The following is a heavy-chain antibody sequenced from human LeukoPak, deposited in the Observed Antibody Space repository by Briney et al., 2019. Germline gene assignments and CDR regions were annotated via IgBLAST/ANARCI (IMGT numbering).Heavy chain of an antibody. CDR2: IVPSDSYT. Sequence: GESLKISCTGSGYSFTSYWISWVRQMPGKGLEWMGRIVPSDSYTKYSPSFQGHVTTSADKSISTAYLQCSSLKASDTAMYYCARGGRYDYVWGSYRYTYWGQGTLVTVSS. CDR1: GYSFTSYW. V-gene: IGHV5-10-1*01. J-gene: IGHJ4*02. CDR3: ARGGRYDYVWGSYRYTY. D-gene: IGHD3-16*02.